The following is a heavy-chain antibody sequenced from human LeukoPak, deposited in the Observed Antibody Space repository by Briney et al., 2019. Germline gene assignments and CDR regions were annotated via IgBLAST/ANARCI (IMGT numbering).Heavy chain of an antibody. J-gene: IGHJ4*02. V-gene: IGHV1-69*13. CDR2: IIPIFGTA. Sequence: GASVKVSCKASGGTFSSYAISWVRQAPGQGLEWMGGIIPIFGTANYAQKFQGRVTITADESTSTAYMELSSLRSEDTAVYYCARDVYYYDSSGYYRYKYYFDYWGQGTLVTVSS. D-gene: IGHD3-22*01. CDR3: ARDVYYYDSSGYYRYKYYFDY. CDR1: GGTFSSYA.